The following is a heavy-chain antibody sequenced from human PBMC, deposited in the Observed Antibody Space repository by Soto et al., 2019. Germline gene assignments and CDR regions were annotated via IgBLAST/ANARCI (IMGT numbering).Heavy chain of an antibody. Sequence: EVQLLESGGGLVQPGGSLRLSRAASGFTFSSYAMKWVRQAPGKGLEWGSVISGSGGSTYYADAVKGRFTISRDNSKNTLYLQMNSLRAEDTAVYYCAKRTVGWYFDLWGRGTLVTVSS. D-gene: IGHD4-17*01. CDR1: GFTFSSYA. CDR2: ISGSGGST. V-gene: IGHV3-23*01. CDR3: AKRTVGWYFDL. J-gene: IGHJ2*01.